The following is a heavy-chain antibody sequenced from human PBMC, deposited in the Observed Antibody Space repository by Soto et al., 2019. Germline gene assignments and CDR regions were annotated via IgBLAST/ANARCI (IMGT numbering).Heavy chain of an antibody. Sequence: SETLSLTCTVSGGSISSSSYYWGWIRQPPGKGLEWIGSIYYSGSTYYNPSLKSRVTISVDTSKNQFSLKLSSVTAADTAVYYCARQPKRRGSVVVVAATPDYYDYMDVWGKGTTVTVSS. D-gene: IGHD2-15*01. CDR2: IYYSGST. CDR1: GGSISSSSYY. J-gene: IGHJ6*03. CDR3: ARQPKRRGSVVVVAATPDYYDYMDV. V-gene: IGHV4-39*01.